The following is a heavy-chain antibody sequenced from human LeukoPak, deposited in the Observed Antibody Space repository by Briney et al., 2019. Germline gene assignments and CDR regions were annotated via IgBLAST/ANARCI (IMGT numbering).Heavy chain of an antibody. Sequence: PGGSLRLSCAASGFTFSSYAMSWVRQAPGKGLERVSAISGSGGSTYYADSVKGRFTISRDNSKNTLYLQMNSLRAEDTAVYYCAKETPSHDILTGYYFPDAFDIWGQGTMVTVSS. V-gene: IGHV3-23*01. CDR3: AKETPSHDILTGYYFPDAFDI. J-gene: IGHJ3*02. D-gene: IGHD3-9*01. CDR2: ISGSGGST. CDR1: GFTFSSYA.